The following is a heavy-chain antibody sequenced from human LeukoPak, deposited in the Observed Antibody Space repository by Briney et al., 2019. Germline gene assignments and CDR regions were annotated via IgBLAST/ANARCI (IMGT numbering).Heavy chain of an antibody. Sequence: ASVKVSCKASRYTFTGHYLHWVRQAPGQGPEWMGWINPNSDGTNIAQKFQGRVTMTRDTSISTAYMELMRLKSDDTAVYFCARARRDSDGWYTRDAFDVWGQGTMITVS. CDR1: RYTFTGHY. D-gene: IGHD6-19*01. CDR2: INPNSDGT. J-gene: IGHJ3*01. V-gene: IGHV1-2*02. CDR3: ARARRDSDGWYTRDAFDV.